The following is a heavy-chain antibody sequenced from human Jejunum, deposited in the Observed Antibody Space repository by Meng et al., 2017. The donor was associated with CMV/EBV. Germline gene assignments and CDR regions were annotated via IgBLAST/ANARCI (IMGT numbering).Heavy chain of an antibody. CDR3: AREMPMTCYFDQ. J-gene: IGHJ4*03. Sequence: QVPLVQSGAELKKPGVSLKLSCETSGFTFTTYFMHWLRQAPGQGPQWMGLFNPNGDVTTYSPRFQGRITLTGDTSTSTLYMELSSLTSDDTAVYYCAREMPMTCYFDQWGRGTLVTVSS. D-gene: IGHD3-22*01. CDR1: GFTFTTYF. CDR2: FNPNGDVT. V-gene: IGHV1-46*01.